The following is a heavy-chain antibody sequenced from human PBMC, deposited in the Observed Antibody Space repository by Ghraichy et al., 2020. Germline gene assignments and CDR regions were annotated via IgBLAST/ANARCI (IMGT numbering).Heavy chain of an antibody. CDR3: AKGYSGYGEEDC. Sequence: GGSLRLSCTASGFTFSSYAMSWVRQAPGKGLEWVSTISGSGGSTYYADSAKGRFAISRDNSKNTLYLLMNSLRAEDTAVYYCAKGYSGYGEEDCWGQGTLVTVSS. J-gene: IGHJ4*02. D-gene: IGHD5-12*01. CDR2: ISGSGGST. V-gene: IGHV3-23*01. CDR1: GFTFSSYA.